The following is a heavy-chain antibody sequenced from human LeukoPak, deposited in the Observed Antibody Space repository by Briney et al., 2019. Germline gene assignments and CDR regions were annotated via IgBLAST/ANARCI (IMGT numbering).Heavy chain of an antibody. D-gene: IGHD3-22*01. V-gene: IGHV3-23*01. CDR3: ARDCSASSSDYYPLGY. J-gene: IGHJ4*02. CDR1: GFTFSSYA. CDR2: ISGSGGST. Sequence: GGSLRLSCAASGFTFSSYAMSWVRQAPGKGLEWVSAISGSGGSTYYADSVKGRFTISRDNSKNTLYLQMNSLRVEDTAVYFCARDCSASSSDYYPLGYWGQGTLVTVSS.